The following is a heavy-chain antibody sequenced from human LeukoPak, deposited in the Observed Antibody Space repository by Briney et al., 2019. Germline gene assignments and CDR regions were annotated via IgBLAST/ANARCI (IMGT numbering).Heavy chain of an antibody. CDR1: GYTFTSFG. Sequence: ASVKVSCKASGYTFTSFGISWVRQAPGQGLEWMGWISAYNGNTNYAQKLQGRVTMTTDTSTSTAYMELRSLRSDDTAVYYCARDQGIAAATWGDYWGQGTLVTVSS. D-gene: IGHD6-13*01. CDR2: ISAYNGNT. V-gene: IGHV1-18*01. J-gene: IGHJ4*02. CDR3: ARDQGIAAATWGDY.